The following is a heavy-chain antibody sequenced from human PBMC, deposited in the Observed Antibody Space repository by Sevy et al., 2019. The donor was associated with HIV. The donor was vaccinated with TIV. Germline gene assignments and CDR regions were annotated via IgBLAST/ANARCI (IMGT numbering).Heavy chain of an antibody. CDR1: GFTFSDYY. Sequence: GGSLRLSCAASGFTFSDYYMSWIRQAPGKGLEWVSYISSSGSTIYYADSVKGRFTISRDKAKNSLYLQMNSLRAEDTAVYYCARQWFGEFDYYMDVWGKGTTVTVSS. J-gene: IGHJ6*03. V-gene: IGHV3-11*04. D-gene: IGHD3-10*01. CDR3: ARQWFGEFDYYMDV. CDR2: ISSSGSTI.